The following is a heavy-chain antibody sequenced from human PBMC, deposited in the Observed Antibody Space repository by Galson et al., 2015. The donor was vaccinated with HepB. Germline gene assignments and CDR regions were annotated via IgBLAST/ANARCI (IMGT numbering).Heavy chain of an antibody. CDR3: ARGGPQVLVKNDPFDI. Sequence: SCKASGGTFGSYTISWVRQAPAQGLEWMGRIIPILAIANYAQKFQGRVTFTADKSTGRAYMELSSLRSEDTAVYYCARGGPQVLVKNDPFDIWGQGTLVTVSS. V-gene: IGHV1-69*02. D-gene: IGHD2/OR15-2a*01. J-gene: IGHJ3*02. CDR2: IIPILAIA. CDR1: GGTFGSYT.